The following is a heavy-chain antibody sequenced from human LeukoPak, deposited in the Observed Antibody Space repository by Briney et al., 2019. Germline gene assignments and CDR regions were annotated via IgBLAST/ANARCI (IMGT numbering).Heavy chain of an antibody. CDR3: ARDGLEWLFELAYYFDY. CDR1: GFTFSSSA. D-gene: IGHD3-3*01. V-gene: IGHV3-30-3*01. CDR2: ISYDGSNK. J-gene: IGHJ4*02. Sequence: QPGGSLRLSCAASGFTFSSSAMPWVRQAPGKGLEWVAVISYDGSNKYYADSVKGRFTISRDNSKNTLYLQMNSLRAEDTAVYYCARDGLEWLFELAYYFDYWGQGTLVTVSS.